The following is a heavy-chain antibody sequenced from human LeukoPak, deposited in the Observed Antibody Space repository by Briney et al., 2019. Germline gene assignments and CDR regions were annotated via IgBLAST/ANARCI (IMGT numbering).Heavy chain of an antibody. Sequence: SQTLSLTCTVSGGSISSGDYYWSWIRQPPGKGLEWIGHIYYSGSTYYNPSLKSRVTISVDTSKNQFSLKLSSVTAADTAVYYCARDNLTTGTRFDYWGQGTLVTVSS. D-gene: IGHD1-14*01. J-gene: IGHJ4*02. V-gene: IGHV4-30-4*01. CDR1: GGSISSGDYY. CDR2: IYYSGST. CDR3: ARDNLTTGTRFDY.